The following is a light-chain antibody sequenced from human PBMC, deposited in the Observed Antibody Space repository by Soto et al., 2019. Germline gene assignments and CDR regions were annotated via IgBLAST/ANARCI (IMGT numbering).Light chain of an antibody. Sequence: EIVMTQSPATLSVSPGERATLSCRASQSVSSYLAWYQQKRGQAPRLLIYDASTRATGVPGRFSGSGSGTEFTLTISSLQSEDFAVYYCQQYNNWPPLTFGGGTKVEIK. J-gene: IGKJ4*01. CDR3: QQYNNWPPLT. CDR1: QSVSSY. V-gene: IGKV3-15*01. CDR2: DAS.